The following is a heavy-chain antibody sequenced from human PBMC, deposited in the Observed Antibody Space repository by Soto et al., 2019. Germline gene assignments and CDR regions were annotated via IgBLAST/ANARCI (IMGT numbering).Heavy chain of an antibody. Sequence: PSETLSLTCAVYGGSFSGYYWSWIRQHPGKGLEWSGEINHSGSTNYNPSLKSRVTISVDTSKNQFSLMLSSVTAADTAVYYCAREPPYYDILSGYSDNWFDPWGQGTLVTFSS. CDR2: INHSGST. V-gene: IGHV4-34*01. J-gene: IGHJ5*02. CDR1: GGSFSGYY. CDR3: AREPPYYDILSGYSDNWFDP. D-gene: IGHD3-9*01.